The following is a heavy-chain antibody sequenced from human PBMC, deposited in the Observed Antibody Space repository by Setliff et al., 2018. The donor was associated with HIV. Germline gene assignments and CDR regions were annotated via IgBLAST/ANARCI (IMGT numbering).Heavy chain of an antibody. CDR3: ARDDGIFGVVIIPWFDP. D-gene: IGHD3-3*01. CDR1: NGSIYSGSYY. V-gene: IGHV4-61*09. Sequence: SETLSLTCVVSNGSIYSGSYYWSWIRQPAGKGLEWIGHIYISGSTNYNPSLKSRVTISIDASKNQFSLRLNSVTAADTAMYYCARDDGIFGVVIIPWFDPWGQGTLVTVSS. J-gene: IGHJ5*02. CDR2: IYISGST.